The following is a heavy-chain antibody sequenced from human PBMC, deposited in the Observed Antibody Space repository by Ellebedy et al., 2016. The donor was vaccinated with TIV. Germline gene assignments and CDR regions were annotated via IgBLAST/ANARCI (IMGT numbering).Heavy chain of an antibody. Sequence: GESLKISXAASGFTFSSYAMSWVRQAPGKGLEWVSAISGSGGSTYYADSVKGRFTISRDNSKNTLYLQMNSLRAEDTAVYYCARGDYYGSGSYPDYWGQGTLVTVSS. CDR3: ARGDYYGSGSYPDY. V-gene: IGHV3-23*01. D-gene: IGHD3-10*01. CDR1: GFTFSSYA. J-gene: IGHJ4*02. CDR2: ISGSGGST.